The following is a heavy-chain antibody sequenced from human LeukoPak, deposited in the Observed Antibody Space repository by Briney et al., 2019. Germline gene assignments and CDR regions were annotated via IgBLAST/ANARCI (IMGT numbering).Heavy chain of an antibody. CDR2: ISSGGSVM. J-gene: IGHJ4*02. CDR3: TRDLEY. CDR1: GFTFTDYT. Sequence: PGGSLRLSCGASGFTFTDYTMSWVRQAAGKGPEWISYISSGGSVMYYADSVKGRFTISRDNAENSLYLQMSSLRVEDTAVYYCTRDLEYWGQGVLVTVSS. V-gene: IGHV3-48*01.